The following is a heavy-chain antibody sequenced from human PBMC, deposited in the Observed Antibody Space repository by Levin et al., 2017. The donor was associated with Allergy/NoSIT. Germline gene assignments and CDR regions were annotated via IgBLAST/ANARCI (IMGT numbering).Heavy chain of an antibody. CDR2: IYPGDSDT. J-gene: IGHJ4*02. CDR3: ARSPSGTGIDY. V-gene: IGHV5-51*01. CDR1: GYSFTSYW. D-gene: IGHD3-10*01. Sequence: PLASVKVSCKGSGYSFTSYWIGWVRQMPGKGLEWMGIIYPGDSDTRYSPSFQGQVTISADKSISTAYLQWSSLKASDTAMYYCARSPSGTGIDYWGQGTLVTVSS.